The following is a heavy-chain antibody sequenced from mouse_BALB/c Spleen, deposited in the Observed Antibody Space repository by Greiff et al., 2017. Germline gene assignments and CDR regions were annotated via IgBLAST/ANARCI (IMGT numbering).Heavy chain of an antibody. J-gene: IGHJ4*01. V-gene: IGHV5-6-4*01. D-gene: IGHD4-1*01. CDR3: TRETGGMDY. CDR2: ISSGGSYT. Sequence: DVMLVESGGGLVKPGGSLKLSCAASGFTFSSYTMSWVRQTPEKRLEWVATISSGGSYTYYPDSVKGRFTISRDNAKNTLYLQMSSLKSEDTAMYYCTRETGGMDYWGQGTSVTVSS. CDR1: GFTFSSYT.